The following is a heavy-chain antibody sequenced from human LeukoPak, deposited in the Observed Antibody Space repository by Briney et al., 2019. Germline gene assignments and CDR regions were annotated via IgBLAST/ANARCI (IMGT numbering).Heavy chain of an antibody. CDR3: AGRSGSFDY. Sequence: GGSLRLSCAASGLTFSNYWMSWVRQAPGKGLEWVANIKQDGSKKNYVDSVKGRFTISRDNGKNSLYLQMNSLRAEDTAVYYCAGRSGSFDYWGQGTLVTVSS. CDR2: IKQDGSKK. V-gene: IGHV3-7*01. J-gene: IGHJ4*02. CDR1: GLTFSNYW. D-gene: IGHD3-10*01.